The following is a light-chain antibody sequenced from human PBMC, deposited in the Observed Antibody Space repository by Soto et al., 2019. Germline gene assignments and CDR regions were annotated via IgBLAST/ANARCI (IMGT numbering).Light chain of an antibody. V-gene: IGLV1-40*01. J-gene: IGLJ1*01. CDR3: QSYDSSLSEV. CDR1: SSNIGAGYD. Sequence: QSVRKQPPSVSGAPGQRVTLSCPGGSSNIGAGYDVHWYQQLPGTAPKLLIYGNSNRPSGVPDRLSGSKSGTSASLAITGLQAEDEADYYCQSYDSSLSEVFGTGTKVTVL. CDR2: GNS.